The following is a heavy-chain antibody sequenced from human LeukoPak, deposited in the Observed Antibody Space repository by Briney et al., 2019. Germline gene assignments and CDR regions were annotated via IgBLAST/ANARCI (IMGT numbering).Heavy chain of an antibody. J-gene: IGHJ4*02. V-gene: IGHV3-48*03. CDR2: ISNGDSTI. CDR1: GFSFSSYE. D-gene: IGHD7-27*01. CDR3: ARESLGTVDY. Sequence: PGGSLRLSCAASGFSFSSYEMNWVRQAPGKGLEWVSYISNGDSTIYYADSVKGRFTISRDNAKNSLYLQLNSLRAEDTAVYYCARESLGTVDYWGQGTLVTVSS.